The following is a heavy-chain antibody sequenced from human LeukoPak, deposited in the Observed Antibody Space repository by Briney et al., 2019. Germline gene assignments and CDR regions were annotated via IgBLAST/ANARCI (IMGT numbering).Heavy chain of an antibody. CDR2: ISGSGDNT. Sequence: GGSLRLSCAASGFTFSSYAMSWVRRAPGKGLEWVSGISGSGDNTYYADSVKGRFTISRDNSKNTLYVQVNSLGTEDTAAYYCAKGSYYDSSGSFYFDYWGQGTLVTVSS. D-gene: IGHD3-22*01. V-gene: IGHV3-23*01. J-gene: IGHJ4*02. CDR1: GFTFSSYA. CDR3: AKGSYYDSSGSFYFDY.